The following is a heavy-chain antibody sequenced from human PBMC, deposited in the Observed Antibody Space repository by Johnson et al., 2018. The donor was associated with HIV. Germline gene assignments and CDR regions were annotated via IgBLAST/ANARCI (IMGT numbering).Heavy chain of an antibody. CDR2: ISFDGNLK. CDR1: GLSFSNLG. J-gene: IGHJ3*02. CDR3: ARGMARIAFDI. Sequence: QVQLVESGGGVVQPGKSLTLSCVSSGLSFSNLGIHWVRQAPGKRPEWVAVISFDGNLKKYADSVKGRFTISRDNAQNSLYLQMNSLRAEDTAVYYCARGMARIAFDIWGQGTMVTVSS. V-gene: IGHV3-30*03. D-gene: IGHD5-24*01.